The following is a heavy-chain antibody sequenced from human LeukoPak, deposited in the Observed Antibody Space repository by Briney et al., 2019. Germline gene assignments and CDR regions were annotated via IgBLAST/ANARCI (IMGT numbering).Heavy chain of an antibody. J-gene: IGHJ3*02. CDR2: IYYSGST. V-gene: IGHV4-59*01. CDR3: ARGGSYTQTFDI. D-gene: IGHD1-1*01. CDR1: GGSISSYY. Sequence: KASETLSLTCTVSGGSISSYYWSWIRQPPGKGLEWIGYIYYSGSTNYNPSLKSRVTISVDTSKNQFSLKLSSVTAADTAVYYCARGGSYTQTFDIWGQGTMVTVSS.